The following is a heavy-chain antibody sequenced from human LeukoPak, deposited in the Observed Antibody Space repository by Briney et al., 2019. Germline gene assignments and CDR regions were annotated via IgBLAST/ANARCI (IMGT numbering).Heavy chain of an antibody. CDR3: ARDSYYDILTGYVSPCVDY. CDR2: ISAYNGNT. D-gene: IGHD3-9*01. J-gene: IGHJ4*02. V-gene: IGHV1-18*01. Sequence: ASVKVSCKASGYSFTSYGISWVRQAPGQGLEWMGWISAYNGNTNYAQKLQDRVTMTTDTSTSTAYVELRSLRSDDTAVYYCARDSYYDILTGYVSPCVDYWGQGTLVTVSS. CDR1: GYSFTSYG.